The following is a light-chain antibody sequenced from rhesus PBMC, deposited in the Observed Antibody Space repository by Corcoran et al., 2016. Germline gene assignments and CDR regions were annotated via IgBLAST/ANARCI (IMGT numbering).Light chain of an antibody. Sequence: DIQMTQSPSSLSASVGDKVTITCQASQSISSWLAWYQQKQGKAPKPLIYTASSLESGGPSRFSGRGSGTDCTLTISSLQPEDVATYYCQHYNSVPLSFGQGTKVEIK. V-gene: IGKV1-16*01. J-gene: IGKJ2*01. CDR1: QSISSW. CDR3: QHYNSVPLS. CDR2: TAS.